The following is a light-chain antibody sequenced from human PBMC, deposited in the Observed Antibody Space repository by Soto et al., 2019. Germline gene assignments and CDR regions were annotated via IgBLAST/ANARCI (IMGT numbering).Light chain of an antibody. J-gene: IGKJ4*01. V-gene: IGKV3-11*01. CDR1: RNINNY. CDR2: DAS. Sequence: EIVLTQSPAALSLSPGERATLSCRASRNINNYLAWYQQRPCQPPRLLVYDASVRATGVPARFSGSGSGTDLTLTISSLEAEDSAVYYCQHRSTWPLTFGGGTQVDI. CDR3: QHRSTWPLT.